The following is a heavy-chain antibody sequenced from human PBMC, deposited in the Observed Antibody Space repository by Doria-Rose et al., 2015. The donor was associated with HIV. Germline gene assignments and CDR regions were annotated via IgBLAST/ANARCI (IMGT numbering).Heavy chain of an antibody. V-gene: IGHV3-7*01. J-gene: IGHJ3*02. CDR3: ARGSYGAFDI. D-gene: IGHD3-10*01. Sequence: GKGLEWVANIKQDGSEKSYVDSVEGRFTISRDDAKNSLYLQMNSLRAEDTAVYYCARGSYGAFDIWGQGTMITVSS. CDR2: IKQDGSEK.